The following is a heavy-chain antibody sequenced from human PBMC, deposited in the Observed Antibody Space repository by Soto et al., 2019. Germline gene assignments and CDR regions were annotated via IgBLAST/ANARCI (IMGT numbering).Heavy chain of an antibody. V-gene: IGHV1-69*12. J-gene: IGHJ4*02. D-gene: IGHD5-18*01. CDR3: ASGIQLWLRRINNGYSG. Sequence: QVQLVQSGAEVKKPESSVKVSCKAPGGTFSTYAISWVRQAPGQGLEWMGGIIPMFGTANYAQRFQDRVTITADESTTTVYVERSSLRSEDTAVYFCASGIQLWLRRINNGYSGWGQGTLVTVSS. CDR2: IIPMFGTA. CDR1: GGTFSTYA.